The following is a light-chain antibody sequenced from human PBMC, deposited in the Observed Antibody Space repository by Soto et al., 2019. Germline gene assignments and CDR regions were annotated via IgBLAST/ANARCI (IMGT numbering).Light chain of an antibody. Sequence: QSVLTQPPSVSAAPGQNVTISCSGSSSTIGNNFVSWYQHLPRTAPKLLIYDNNKRPSGIPDRFSGFKSGTSATLGITGLQTGDEADYHCGTWDTSLSVCYVFGTGTKVTVL. V-gene: IGLV1-51*01. CDR1: SSTIGNNF. CDR2: DNN. J-gene: IGLJ1*01. CDR3: GTWDTSLSVCYV.